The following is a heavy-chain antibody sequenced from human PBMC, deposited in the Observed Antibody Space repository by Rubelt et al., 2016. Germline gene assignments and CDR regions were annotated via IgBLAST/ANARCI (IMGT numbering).Heavy chain of an antibody. D-gene: IGHD6-13*01. CDR1: GFTFSSYA. CDR3: ARVPAAGRDYFDY. V-gene: IGHV3-30*04. CDR2: ISYDGCNN. Sequence: QVQLVESGGGVVQPGRSLRLSCAASGFTFSSYAMHWVRQAPGKGLEWVAVISYDGCNNYLPASVNGRFTVSSDNSKNTVVLQMNSLGAEETAVYYCARVPAAGRDYFDYWGQGTLVTVSS. J-gene: IGHJ4*02.